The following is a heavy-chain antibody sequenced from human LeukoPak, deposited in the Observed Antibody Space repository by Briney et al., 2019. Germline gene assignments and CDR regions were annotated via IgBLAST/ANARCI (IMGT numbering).Heavy chain of an antibody. CDR1: GGSISSYY. J-gene: IGHJ4*02. V-gene: IGHV4-59*08. CDR2: FSYSGTT. Sequence: PSETLSLTCTVSGGSISSYYWTWSRQPPGKGLEWIGYFSYSGTTNYNPSLTSRVTISVDTSKNRFSLKLSSVTAADTAVYYCARRTGGGSDSWGQGTLVIVSS. CDR3: ARRTGGGSDS. D-gene: IGHD1-26*01.